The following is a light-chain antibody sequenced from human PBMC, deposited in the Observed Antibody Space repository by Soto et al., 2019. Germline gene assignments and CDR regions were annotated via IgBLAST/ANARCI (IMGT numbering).Light chain of an antibody. J-gene: IGKJ1*01. CDR3: QQHNDWPPT. CDR1: QSVGSL. CDR2: GAS. Sequence: EIVLTQSPGTLSLSPGERAILACRASQSVGSLLAWYQHNPGQAPRILISGASTRAAGIPARFSGSGAGTEFTLTINSLQSEDFAVYYCQQHNDWPPTFGQGTKVDI. V-gene: IGKV3-15*01.